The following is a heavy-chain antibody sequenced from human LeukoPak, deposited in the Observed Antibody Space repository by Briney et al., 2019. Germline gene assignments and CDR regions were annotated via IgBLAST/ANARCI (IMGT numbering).Heavy chain of an antibody. CDR2: ISSSGSTI. CDR3: ARDGVAGPFDY. Sequence: GGSLRLPCAASGFTFSSYEMNWVRQAPGKGLEWVSYISSSGSTIYYADSVKGRFTISRDNAKNSLYLQMNSLRAEDTAVYYCARDGVAGPFDYWGQGTLVTVSS. CDR1: GFTFSSYE. V-gene: IGHV3-48*03. J-gene: IGHJ4*02. D-gene: IGHD6-19*01.